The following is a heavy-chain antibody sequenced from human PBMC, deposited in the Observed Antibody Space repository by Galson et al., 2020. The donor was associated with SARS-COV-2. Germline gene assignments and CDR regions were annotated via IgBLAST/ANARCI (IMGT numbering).Heavy chain of an antibody. CDR2: IDWDDDK. Sequence: SGPTLVKPTQTLTLTCTFPGFSLSTSGMCVSWIRQPPGKALEWLARIDWDDDKYYSTSLKTRLTITKDPSKNQVVLTMTNTDPVDTATYYCARMVVRGVTYDYWGQGTLVTVSS. CDR3: ARMVVRGVTYDY. CDR1: GFSLSTSGMC. D-gene: IGHD3-10*01. V-gene: IGHV2-70*11. J-gene: IGHJ4*02.